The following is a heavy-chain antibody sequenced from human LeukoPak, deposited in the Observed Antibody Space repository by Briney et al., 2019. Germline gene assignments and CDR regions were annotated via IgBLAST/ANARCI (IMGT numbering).Heavy chain of an antibody. CDR3: ARDWWYCSGGSCYSPFRRPGPFDY. J-gene: IGHJ4*02. CDR1: GYSFTSYD. Sequence: ASVKVSCKASGYSFTSYDINWVRQAPGQGLEWMGWINPNSGGTNYAQKFQGRVTMTRDMSISTAYMELSRLRSDDTAVYYCARDWWYCSGGSCYSPFRRPGPFDYWGQGTLVTVSS. V-gene: IGHV1-2*02. D-gene: IGHD2-15*01. CDR2: INPNSGGT.